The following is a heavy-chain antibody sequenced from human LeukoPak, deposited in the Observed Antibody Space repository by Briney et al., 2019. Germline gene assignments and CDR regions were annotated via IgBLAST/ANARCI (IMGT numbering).Heavy chain of an antibody. D-gene: IGHD1-1*01. CDR1: GYRFIDHW. CDR3: ARRGQLSDYSGGS. V-gene: IGHV5-51*01. J-gene: IGHJ5*02. CDR2: IFPAGPDT. Sequence: GEALNISCEASGYRFIDHWIGWVRQQPGKGLEWMGIIFPAGPDTRYSPSFHGRVTFSADESITTAYLQWNSLKASDTAMYFCARRGQLSDYSGGSWGQGTLVTVSS.